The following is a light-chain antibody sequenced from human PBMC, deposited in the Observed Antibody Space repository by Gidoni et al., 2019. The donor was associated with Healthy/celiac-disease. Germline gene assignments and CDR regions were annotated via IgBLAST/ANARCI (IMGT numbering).Light chain of an antibody. J-gene: IGKJ4*01. CDR1: HSVSSSY. Sequence: LVFTPSQATLTLSPRQSATRPCGVSHSVSSSYLAWYQQKPGLAPRLLIYYASSRATGLPARFSGSGSGTAFTLTISRLEPEDFAVYYCLQYGSSPLTFGGGTKVEIK. CDR3: LQYGSSPLT. CDR2: YAS. V-gene: IGKV3D-20*01.